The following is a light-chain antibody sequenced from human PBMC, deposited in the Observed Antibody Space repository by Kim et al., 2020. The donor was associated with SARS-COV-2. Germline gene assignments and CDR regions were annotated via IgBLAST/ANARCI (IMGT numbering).Light chain of an antibody. V-gene: IGLV3-1*01. CDR1: KLGDKY. CDR3: QAWDSSTVV. CDR2: EDT. Sequence: CPGQTAYIPCSGDKLGDKYACWYQQKPGQSPVLVISEDTKRPSGIPERFSGSNSGNTATLTISGTQAMDEADYYCQAWDSSTVVFGGGTQLTVL. J-gene: IGLJ3*02.